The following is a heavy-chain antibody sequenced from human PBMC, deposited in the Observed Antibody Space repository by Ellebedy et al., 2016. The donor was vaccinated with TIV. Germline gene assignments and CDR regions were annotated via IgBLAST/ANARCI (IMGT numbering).Heavy chain of an antibody. CDR3: AKWGEGFDP. V-gene: IGHV3-23*01. J-gene: IGHJ5*02. D-gene: IGHD3-16*01. CDR2: ISGSGGST. CDR1: GFTVSSNY. Sequence: GESLKISCAASGFTVSSNYMSWVRQAPGKGLEWVSAISGSGGSTYYADSVKGRFTISRDNSKNTLYLQMTSLRAEDTAVYYCAKWGEGFDPWGQGTLVTVSS.